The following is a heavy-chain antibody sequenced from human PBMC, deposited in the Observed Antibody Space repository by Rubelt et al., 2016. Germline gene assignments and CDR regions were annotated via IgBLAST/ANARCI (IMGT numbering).Heavy chain of an antibody. D-gene: IGHD3-22*01. V-gene: IGHV1-46*01. J-gene: IGHJ4*02. CDR3: ARVGSGYYDFDY. Sequence: TFTSYYMHWVRQAPGQWLEWMGIINPSGGSTSYAQKFQGRVTMTRDTSTSTVYMELSSLRSEDTAVYYCARVGSGYYDFDYWGQGTLVTVSS. CDR1: TFTSYY. CDR2: INPSGGST.